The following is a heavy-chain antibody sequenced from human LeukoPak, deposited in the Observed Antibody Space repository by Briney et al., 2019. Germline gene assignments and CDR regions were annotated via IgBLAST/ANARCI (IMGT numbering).Heavy chain of an antibody. CDR2: ISGSGGST. V-gene: IGHV3-23*01. CDR3: AKLAVSGLRLGYFDY. J-gene: IGHJ4*02. Sequence: GGSLRLSCAASGFTFSSYGMHWVRQAPGKGLEWVSAISGSGGSTYYADSVKGRFTISRDNSKNTLYLQMNSLRAEDTAVYYCAKLAVSGLRLGYFDYWGQGTLVTVSS. CDR1: GFTFSSYG. D-gene: IGHD5-12*01.